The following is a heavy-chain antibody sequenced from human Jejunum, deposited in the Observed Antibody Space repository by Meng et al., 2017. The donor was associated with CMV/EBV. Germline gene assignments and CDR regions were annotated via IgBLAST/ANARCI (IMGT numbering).Heavy chain of an antibody. CDR2: ITGSVSTT. D-gene: IGHD3-16*01. Sequence: AMNWLRQPPGNGLQWVSTITGSVSTTYSADSVKGRFTISRDNSENTLYLQMNSLRVEDTAIYYCAKSGFEAGRTGGLYYYYYDMDVWGHGTTVTVSS. J-gene: IGHJ6*02. CDR1: A. CDR3: AKSGFEAGRTGGLYYYYYDMDV. V-gene: IGHV3-23*01.